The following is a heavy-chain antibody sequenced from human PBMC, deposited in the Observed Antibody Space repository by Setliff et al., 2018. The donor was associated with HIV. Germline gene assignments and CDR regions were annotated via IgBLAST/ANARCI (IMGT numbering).Heavy chain of an antibody. D-gene: IGHD3-16*01. J-gene: IGHJ3*02. CDR1: GGSFSNYY. CDR3: ARYVAYDEDDFDI. V-gene: IGHV4-34*01. CDR2: INYSGST. Sequence: SETLSLTCAVYGGSFSNYYWSWIRQPPGKGLEWIGEINYSGSTKYNPSLKSRVTMSVDTSKNQFSLKLNPVTAADTAVYYCARYVAYDEDDFDIWGQGTMVTVSS.